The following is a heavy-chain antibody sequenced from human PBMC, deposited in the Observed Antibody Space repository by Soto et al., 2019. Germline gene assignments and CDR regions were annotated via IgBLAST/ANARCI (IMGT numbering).Heavy chain of an antibody. CDR3: ARHRRRGTAMVFTVGMYV. V-gene: IGHV3-30-3*01. J-gene: IGHJ6*02. Sequence: QVQLVESGGVVVQPGRSLRLSCAASGFTFSSYAMHWVRQATGKGLEWVAVISYDGSNKYYADSVKGRFTICRDNSKNTLYLKMNSLRAEYTAVYYCARHRRRGTAMVFTVGMYVWGQGTTVTVSS. D-gene: IGHD5-18*01. CDR1: GFTFSSYA. CDR2: ISYDGSNK.